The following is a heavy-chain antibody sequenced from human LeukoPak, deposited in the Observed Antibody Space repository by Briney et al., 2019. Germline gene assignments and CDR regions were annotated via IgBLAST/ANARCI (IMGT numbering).Heavy chain of an antibody. CDR1: GFTFSSYA. CDR3: AKDGSVAGILGYYYYYYMDV. CDR2: ISYDGSNK. D-gene: IGHD6-19*01. V-gene: IGHV3-30*04. J-gene: IGHJ6*03. Sequence: GGSLRLSCAASGFTFSSYAMHWVRQAPGKGLEWVAVISYDGSNKYYADSVKGRFTISRDNSKNTLYLQMNSLRAEDTAVYYCAKDGSVAGILGYYYYYYMDVWGKGTTVTVSS.